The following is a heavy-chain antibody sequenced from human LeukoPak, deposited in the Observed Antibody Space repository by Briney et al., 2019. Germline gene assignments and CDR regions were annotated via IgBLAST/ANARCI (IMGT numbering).Heavy chain of an antibody. CDR2: VWYDGSSK. J-gene: IGHJ6*02. V-gene: IGHV3-33*01. D-gene: IGHD1-26*01. CDR1: GFTFSSYG. CDR3: ARAVSGSRRTYYYYYGMDV. Sequence: GGSLRLSCAASGFTFSSYGMHWVRQAPGKGLEWVAVVWYDGSSKYYADSVKGRFTISRDNSKNMLYLQMNSLRAEDTAVYYCARAVSGSRRTYYYYYGMDVWGQGTTVTVSS.